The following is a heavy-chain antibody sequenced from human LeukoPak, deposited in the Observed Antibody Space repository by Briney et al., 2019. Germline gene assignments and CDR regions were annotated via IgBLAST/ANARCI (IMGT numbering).Heavy chain of an antibody. CDR2: ISSSGSTI. J-gene: IGHJ4*02. CDR1: GFTFSSYE. Sequence: GGSLRLSCAASGFTFSSYEMNWVRQAPGKGLEWVSYISSSGSTIYYADSVKGRFTISRDNAKNSLYLQMNSLRAEDTAVYYCARRYCSSTDCLFDYWGQGTLVTVSS. D-gene: IGHD2-2*01. V-gene: IGHV3-48*03. CDR3: ARRYCSSTDCLFDY.